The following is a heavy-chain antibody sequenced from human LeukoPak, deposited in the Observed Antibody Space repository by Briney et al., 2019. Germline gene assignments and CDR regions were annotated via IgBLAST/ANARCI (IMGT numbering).Heavy chain of an antibody. CDR3: ARAGYCRGGTCYSNYFDF. CDR1: GFTFSSYW. J-gene: IGHJ4*02. Sequence: GGSLRLSCAASGFTFSSYWMSWVRQAPGKGLEWVANIKQDGNEKYFVDSVKGRFSISRDNAKNSLYLQMSSQRAEDTAVYYCARAGYCRGGTCYSNYFDFWGQGTLVTVSS. D-gene: IGHD2-15*01. CDR2: IKQDGNEK. V-gene: IGHV3-7*01.